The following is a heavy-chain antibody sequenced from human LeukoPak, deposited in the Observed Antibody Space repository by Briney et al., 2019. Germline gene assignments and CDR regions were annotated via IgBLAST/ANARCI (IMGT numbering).Heavy chain of an antibody. CDR1: GFTFSSYA. Sequence: GGSLRLSGAASGFTFSSYAMSWVPQAPGKGREGGSAISGSGGSTYYAYSVKGRFTISRDNSKNTLYLQMNSLRAEDTAVYYCAKDPRPNSSGWYGGPFDYWGQGTLVTVSS. D-gene: IGHD6-19*01. V-gene: IGHV3-23*01. CDR2: ISGSGGST. J-gene: IGHJ4*02. CDR3: AKDPRPNSSGWYGGPFDY.